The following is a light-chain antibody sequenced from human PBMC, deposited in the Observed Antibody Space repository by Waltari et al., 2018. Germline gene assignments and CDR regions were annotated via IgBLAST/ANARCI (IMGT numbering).Light chain of an antibody. CDR2: LGS. CDR3: MQSLQGLWT. V-gene: IGKV2-28*01. CDR1: QSLLHSNGNNY. J-gene: IGKJ1*01. Sequence: DIVMTQSPLSLPVTPGEAASISCRSSQSLLHSNGNNYLDWYLQRPGQSPQLLFYLGSYRASGVPDRFRCSGSGTELILYISRVEPEDFGIYYCMQSLQGLWTFGPGTKV.